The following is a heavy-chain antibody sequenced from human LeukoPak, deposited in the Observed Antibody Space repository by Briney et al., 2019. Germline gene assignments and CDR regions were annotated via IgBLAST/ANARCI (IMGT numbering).Heavy chain of an antibody. V-gene: IGHV1-46*01. J-gene: IGHJ4*02. CDR3: AREIPASYYFDY. CDR1: GYTFTNYY. D-gene: IGHD2-2*01. Sequence: ASVKVSCKASGYTFTNYYRHWMRQAPGQGLDWMGIVHPSGGTTTYAQKFQGRLTVTRDTSTSTVYMELSSLRSEDTAVYYCAREIPASYYFDYWGQGSLVTVSS. CDR2: VHPSGGTT.